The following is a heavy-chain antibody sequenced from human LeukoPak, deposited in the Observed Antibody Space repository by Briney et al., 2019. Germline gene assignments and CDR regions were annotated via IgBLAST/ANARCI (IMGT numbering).Heavy chain of an antibody. Sequence: PGGSLRLSCAASGFTFSSYGMHWVRQAPGKGLEWVAVISHDGSNKYYSDSVKGRFTISRDNSKNTLYLQMNSLRVEDTAVYFCTRRRGSYFDYWGQGTLVTVSS. V-gene: IGHV3-30*03. J-gene: IGHJ4*02. CDR2: ISHDGSNK. D-gene: IGHD1-26*01. CDR3: TRRRGSYFDY. CDR1: GFTFSSYG.